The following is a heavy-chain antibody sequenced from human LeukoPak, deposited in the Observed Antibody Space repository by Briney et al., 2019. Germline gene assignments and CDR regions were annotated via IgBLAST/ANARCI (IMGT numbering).Heavy chain of an antibody. J-gene: IGHJ1*01. CDR3: ARGDCSSTSCLAHFQH. Sequence: ASVKVSCKASGGTFSSYAISWVRQAPGQGLEWMGGIIPIFGTANYAQKFQGRITITTDESTSTAYMELSSLRSEDTAVYYCARGDCSSTSCLAHFQHWGQGTLVTVSS. CDR2: IIPIFGTA. V-gene: IGHV1-69*05. CDR1: GGTFSSYA. D-gene: IGHD2-2*01.